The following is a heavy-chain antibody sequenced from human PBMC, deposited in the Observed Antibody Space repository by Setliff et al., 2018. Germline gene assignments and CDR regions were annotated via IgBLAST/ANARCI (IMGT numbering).Heavy chain of an antibody. Sequence: SETLSLTCAVSDFSVSSNYYWGWIRQPPGKGLEWIANVYYSGSTYYSPSLKSRVTMSVDTSKNQFSLNLYSVTAADTAVYYCARTSSGRYFDLWGRGTQVTVSS. CDR3: ARTSSGRYFDL. V-gene: IGHV4-38-2*01. CDR1: DFSVSSNYY. J-gene: IGHJ2*01. CDR2: VYYSGST.